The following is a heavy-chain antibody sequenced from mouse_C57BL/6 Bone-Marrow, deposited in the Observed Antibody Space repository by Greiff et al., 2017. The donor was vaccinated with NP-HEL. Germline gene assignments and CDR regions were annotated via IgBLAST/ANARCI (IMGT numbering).Heavy chain of an antibody. V-gene: IGHV6-6*01. J-gene: IGHJ1*03. CDR1: GFTFSDAW. Sequence: EVQVVESGGGLVQPGGSMELSCAASGFTFSDAWMDWVRQSPEKGLEWVAEIRNKANNHATYYAESVKGRFTISRDDSKSSVYLQMNSLIAEDTGIYYCTGGSVYWYFDVWGTGTTVTVSS. D-gene: IGHD1-1*01. CDR3: TGGSVYWYFDV. CDR2: IRNKANNHAT.